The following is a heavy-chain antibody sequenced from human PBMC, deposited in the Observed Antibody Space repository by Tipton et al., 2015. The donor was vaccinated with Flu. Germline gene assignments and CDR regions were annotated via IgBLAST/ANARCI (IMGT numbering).Heavy chain of an antibody. D-gene: IGHD3-10*01. J-gene: IGHJ6*02. V-gene: IGHV3-30*01. Sequence: SLRLSCAASGFTFSSYAMHWVRQAPGKGLEWVAVISYDGSNKYYADSVKGRFTISRDNSKNTLYLQMNSLRAEDTAVYYCARDQGITMVQGVIIVDYYYYGMDVWGQATTVTVSS. CDR3: ARDQGITMVQGVIIVDYYYYGMDV. CDR2: ISYDGSNK. CDR1: GFTFSSYA.